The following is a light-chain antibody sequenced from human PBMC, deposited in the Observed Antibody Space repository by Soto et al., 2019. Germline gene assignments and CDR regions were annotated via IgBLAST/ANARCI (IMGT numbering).Light chain of an antibody. CDR1: SRDIGGYDY. CDR3: NSYTTSSSLYV. Sequence: QSVLTQPASGSRSPGHSTTISCTGTSRDIGGYDYVSWYQQDPGKAPNLMIYDVSNRPSGVSDRFSGSKSANTASLTVSWLQAEDEADYYCNSYTTSSSLYVFGTGTKVTVL. CDR2: DVS. J-gene: IGLJ1*01. V-gene: IGLV2-14*01.